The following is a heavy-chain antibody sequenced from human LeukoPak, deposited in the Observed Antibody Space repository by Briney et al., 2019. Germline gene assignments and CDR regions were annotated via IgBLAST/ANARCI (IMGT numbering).Heavy chain of an antibody. CDR1: GFTFSNAW. Sequence: PGGSLRLSCAAPGFTFSNAWMSWVRQAPGKGLEWVGRIKSKTDGGTTDYAAPVKGRFTISRDDSKNTLYLQMNSLKTEDTAVYYCTTEYCGGGCYFDYWGQGTLVTVSS. V-gene: IGHV3-15*01. CDR3: TTEYCGGGCYFDY. D-gene: IGHD2-21*02. J-gene: IGHJ4*02. CDR2: IKSKTDGGTT.